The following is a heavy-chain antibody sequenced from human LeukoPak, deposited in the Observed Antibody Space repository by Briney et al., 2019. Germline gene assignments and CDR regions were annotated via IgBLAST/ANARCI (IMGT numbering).Heavy chain of an antibody. CDR2: ISGSGGST. Sequence: GGSLRLSCAASGFTFSSYAMSWVRQAPGKGLEWVSAISGSGGSTYYADSVKGRFTISRDNSKNTLYLQMNSLRAEDTAVYYCTGHHQAYSRTYWGQGTLVTVSS. CDR1: GFTFSSYA. CDR3: TGHHQAYSRTY. J-gene: IGHJ4*02. D-gene: IGHD4-11*01. V-gene: IGHV3-23*01.